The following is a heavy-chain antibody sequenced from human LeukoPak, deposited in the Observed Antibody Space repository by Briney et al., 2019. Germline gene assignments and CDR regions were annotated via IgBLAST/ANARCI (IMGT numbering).Heavy chain of an antibody. CDR3: ARVREGRGYYYYMDV. CDR1: GGSIRSYY. CDR2: IYYSGST. Sequence: PSETLSLTCTVSGGSIRSYYWSWIRQPPGKGLEWIGYIYYSGSTNYNPSLKSRVTISVDTSEKQFSLKLSSVTAADTAVYYCARVREGRGYYYYMDVWGKGTTVTVSS. V-gene: IGHV4-59*01. J-gene: IGHJ6*03. D-gene: IGHD1-26*01.